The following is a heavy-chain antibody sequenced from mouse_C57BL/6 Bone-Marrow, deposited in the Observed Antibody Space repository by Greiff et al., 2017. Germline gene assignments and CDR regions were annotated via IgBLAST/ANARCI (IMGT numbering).Heavy chain of an antibody. CDR3: ARGGLVDYFDD. CDR2: IHPNSGST. Sequence: QVQLQQPGAELVKPGASAKLSCKASGYTFTSYWMHWVKQRPGQGLEWIGMIHPNSGSTNYNEKFKSKATLTVDKSSSTAYMQLSSLTSEDSAVYYGARGGLVDYFDDWGQGTTLTVSS. V-gene: IGHV1-64*01. CDR1: GYTFTSYW. J-gene: IGHJ2*01. D-gene: IGHD3-3*01.